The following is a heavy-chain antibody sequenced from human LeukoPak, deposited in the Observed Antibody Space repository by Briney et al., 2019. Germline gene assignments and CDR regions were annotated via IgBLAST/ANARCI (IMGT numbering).Heavy chain of an antibody. Sequence: SETLSLTCTVSGGSISSGDYYWSWIRQPPGKGLEWIGYVFYSGSTYYNPSLESRVTISVDTSKNQFSLKLNSVTAADTAVYYCARGGNYDILTGYWYFDLWGRGTLVTVSS. CDR1: GGSISSGDYY. V-gene: IGHV4-30-4*01. J-gene: IGHJ2*01. CDR3: ARGGNYDILTGYWYFDL. D-gene: IGHD3-9*01. CDR2: VFYSGST.